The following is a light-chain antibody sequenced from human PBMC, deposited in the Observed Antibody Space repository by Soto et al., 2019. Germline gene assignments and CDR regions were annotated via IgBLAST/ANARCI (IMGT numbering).Light chain of an antibody. CDR1: QSIGNY. Sequence: EVVLTQSPATLSLSPGEGATLSCRASQSIGNYLAWYQQKPGQAPRLLIYATSNRATGIPARFSGSGSGTGSTPAISGLEPEDFSVYYCQQRSSWPFTFGPGTKVDIK. J-gene: IGKJ3*01. V-gene: IGKV3-11*01. CDR2: ATS. CDR3: QQRSSWPFT.